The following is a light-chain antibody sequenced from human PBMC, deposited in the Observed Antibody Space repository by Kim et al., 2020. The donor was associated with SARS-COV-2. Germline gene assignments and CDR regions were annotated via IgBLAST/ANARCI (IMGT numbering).Light chain of an antibody. Sequence: QRVTISCTGTNSTIGAGYDVHWYQQLPGTAPKLLMHGNTNRPSGVPDRFSGSKSDTSASLAITGLQADDEADYYCLSYDSSLSGWVFGGGTQLTVL. CDR3: LSYDSSLSGWV. V-gene: IGLV1-40*01. CDR2: GNT. CDR1: NSTIGAGYD. J-gene: IGLJ3*02.